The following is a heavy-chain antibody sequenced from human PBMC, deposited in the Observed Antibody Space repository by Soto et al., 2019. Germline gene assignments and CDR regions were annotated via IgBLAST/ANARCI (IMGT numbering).Heavy chain of an antibody. Sequence: SETLSLTCTVSGGSISSSSYYWGWIRQPPGKGLEWIGSIYHSGSTNYNPSLKSRVTISVDTSKNQFSLKLSSVTAADTAVYYCARGVGSGSYRYYYYMDVWGKGTTVTVSS. D-gene: IGHD3-10*01. CDR1: GGSISSSSYY. J-gene: IGHJ6*03. CDR3: ARGVGSGSYRYYYYMDV. CDR2: IYHSGST. V-gene: IGHV4-39*07.